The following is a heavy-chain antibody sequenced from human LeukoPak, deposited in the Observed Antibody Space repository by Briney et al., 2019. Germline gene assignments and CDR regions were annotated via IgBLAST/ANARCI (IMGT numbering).Heavy chain of an antibody. J-gene: IGHJ4*02. CDR1: GFTFSSYA. CDR2: IRSKAYGGTT. V-gene: IGHV3-49*04. Sequence: GGSLRLSCAASGFTFSSYAMSWVRQAPGKGLEWVGFIRSKAYGGTTEYAASVKGRFTISRDDSKSIPYLQMNSLKTEDTAVYYCTSTAYSSGWYGDYWGQGTLVTVSS. D-gene: IGHD6-19*01. CDR3: TSTAYSSGWYGDY.